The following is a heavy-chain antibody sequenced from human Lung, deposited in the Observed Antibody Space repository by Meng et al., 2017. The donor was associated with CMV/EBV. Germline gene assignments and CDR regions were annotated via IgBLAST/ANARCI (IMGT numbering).Heavy chain of an antibody. CDR3: ARADYYNLMDV. J-gene: IGHJ6*02. Sequence: SXTXSLXCTVSGASIDSDNYYWSWIRQPPGKGLEWIGYIYYSGSSFYNPSLKSRVTISLNMSKNQFSLYLSSVTAADTAVYYCARADYYNLMDVWGQGTTVTAAS. V-gene: IGHV4-30-4*02. CDR2: IYYSGSS. CDR1: GASIDSDNYY.